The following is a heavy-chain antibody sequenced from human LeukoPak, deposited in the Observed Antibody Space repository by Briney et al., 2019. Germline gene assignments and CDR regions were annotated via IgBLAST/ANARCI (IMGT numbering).Heavy chain of an antibody. CDR1: GGSFSGYY. CDR3: ARGEGARDGYNYEGPFYFDY. V-gene: IGHV4-34*01. CDR2: INHSGST. D-gene: IGHD5-24*01. Sequence: PSETLSLTCAVYGGSFSGYYWSWIRQPPGKGLEWIGEINHSGSTNNNSFLKSRVTISVDTSKNQFSLKLSSVTAADTAVYYCARGEGARDGYNYEGPFYFDYWGQGTLVTVSS. J-gene: IGHJ4*02.